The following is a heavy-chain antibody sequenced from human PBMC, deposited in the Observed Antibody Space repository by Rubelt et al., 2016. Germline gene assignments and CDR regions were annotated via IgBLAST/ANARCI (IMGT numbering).Heavy chain of an antibody. V-gene: IGHV4-39*07. J-gene: IGHJ5*02. CDR2: IYYSGST. CDR3: ARDPWMVPLLFDP. Sequence: QLQLQESGPGLVKPAETLSLTCTVSGGSISSSGVHWAWIRQPPGKGLEWIGTIYYSGSTYYNPSLKSRVTISVDTSKNQFSLKVSAVTAADTAIYYWARDPWMVPLLFDPWGQGTLVTVSS. CDR1: GGSISSSGVH. D-gene: IGHD6-19*01.